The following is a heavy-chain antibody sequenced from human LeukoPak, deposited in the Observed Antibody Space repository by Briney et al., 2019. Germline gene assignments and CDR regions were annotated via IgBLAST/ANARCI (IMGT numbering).Heavy chain of an antibody. Sequence: GGSLRLSCAASGFTFSSYAMSWVRQAPGKGLEGVSAISGSGGRTYYADSVKGRFTISRDNSKNTLYLQMTSLRAEDTAVYYCAKDRLGFPTVPDYWGQGTLVTVSS. CDR3: AKDRLGFPTVPDY. V-gene: IGHV3-23*01. CDR1: GFTFSSYA. CDR2: ISGSGGRT. D-gene: IGHD4-17*01. J-gene: IGHJ4*02.